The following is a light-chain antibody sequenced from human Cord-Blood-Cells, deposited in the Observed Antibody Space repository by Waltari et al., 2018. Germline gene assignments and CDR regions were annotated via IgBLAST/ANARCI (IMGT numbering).Light chain of an antibody. J-gene: IGKJ5*01. CDR3: QHSYSTPIT. CDR2: AAS. V-gene: IGKV1-39*01. Sequence: DIQMTQSPSSLSASVADRVTITCRASQSISSYLNWYQQKPGKAPKLLIYAASSLQSGVPSRFSGSGSGTDFTLTISILQPEDFATYYCQHSYSTPITFGQGTRLEIK. CDR1: QSISSY.